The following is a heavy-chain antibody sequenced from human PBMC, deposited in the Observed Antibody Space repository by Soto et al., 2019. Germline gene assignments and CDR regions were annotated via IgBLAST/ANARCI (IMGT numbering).Heavy chain of an antibody. D-gene: IGHD3-3*01. J-gene: IGHJ6*02. Sequence: GESLKISCKGSGYSFTSYWIGWVRQMPGKGLEWMGIIYPGDSDTRYSPSFQGQVTISADKSISTAYLQWSSLKASDTAMYYCARLNYDFWSGYYPYYYYYGMDVWGQGTTVTVS. V-gene: IGHV5-51*01. CDR1: GYSFTSYW. CDR2: IYPGDSDT. CDR3: ARLNYDFWSGYYPYYYYYGMDV.